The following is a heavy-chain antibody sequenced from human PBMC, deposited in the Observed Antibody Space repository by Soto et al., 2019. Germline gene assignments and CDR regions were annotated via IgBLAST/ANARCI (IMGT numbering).Heavy chain of an antibody. CDR1: GYTFTSYD. D-gene: IGHD2-21*01. J-gene: IGHJ6*02. CDR2: MNPNSGNT. CDR3: VRGGRDGYRGGDGMDV. V-gene: IGHV1-8*01. Sequence: QVQLVQSGAEVKKAGASVKVSCKTSGYTFTSYDINWVRQATGQGLEWMGWMNPNSGNTGYVQKFQGRVTMTSNTSHTTADMELSSLRSDDTAVYYGVRGGRDGYRGGDGMDVWGQGTTVTVSS.